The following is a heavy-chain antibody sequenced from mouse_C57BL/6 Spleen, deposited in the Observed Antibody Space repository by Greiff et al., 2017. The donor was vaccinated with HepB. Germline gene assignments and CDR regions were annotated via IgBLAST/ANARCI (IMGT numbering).Heavy chain of an antibody. CDR1: GYSFTGYY. CDR3: ARGDEGNY. Sequence: VHVKQSGPELVKPGASVKISCKASGYSFTGYYMNWVKQSPEKSLEWIGEINPSTGGTTYNQKFKAKATLTVDKSSSTAYMQLKSLTSEDSAVYYCARGDEGNYWGQGTTLTVSS. J-gene: IGHJ2*01. V-gene: IGHV1-42*01. CDR2: INPSTGGT. D-gene: IGHD3-3*01.